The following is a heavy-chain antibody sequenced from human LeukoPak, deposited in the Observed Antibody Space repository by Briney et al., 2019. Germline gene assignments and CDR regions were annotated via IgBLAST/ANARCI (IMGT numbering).Heavy chain of an antibody. D-gene: IGHD6-13*01. V-gene: IGHV3-21*01. CDR1: GFTFNIYS. CDR2: ISSSSSYI. CDR3: ARDPYSRPYYFDY. Sequence: GGSLRLSCGASGFTFNIYSMNWVRQAPGKGLEWVSSISSSSSYIYYADSGKGRFTISRDNAKNSLYLQMNSLRAEDTAVYYCARDPYSRPYYFDYWGQGTLVTVSS. J-gene: IGHJ4*02.